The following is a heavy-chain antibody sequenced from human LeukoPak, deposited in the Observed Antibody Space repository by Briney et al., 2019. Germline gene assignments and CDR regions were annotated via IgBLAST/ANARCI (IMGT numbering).Heavy chain of an antibody. CDR1: GYTLTELP. V-gene: IGHV1-24*01. Sequence: ASVKVSCKVSGYTLTELPMHWVRQAPGKGLEWMGGFDPEDGETIYAQKFQGRVTMTEDTSTDTAYMELSSLRSEDTAVYYCATGWATGSSWSFDYWGQGTLVTVSS. CDR3: ATGWATGSSWSFDY. D-gene: IGHD6-13*01. J-gene: IGHJ4*02. CDR2: FDPEDGET.